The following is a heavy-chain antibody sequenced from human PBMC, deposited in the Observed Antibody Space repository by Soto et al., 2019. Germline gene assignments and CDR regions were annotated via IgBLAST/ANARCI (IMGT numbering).Heavy chain of an antibody. CDR3: ARESLAVAGTGGGFDI. D-gene: IGHD6-19*01. J-gene: IGHJ3*02. CDR1: GYTFTTYY. Sequence: ASVKVSCEAPGYTFTTYYIHWVRQAPGQGLEWMGIIYPSGGSTSYAQKFQGRVTMTRDTSTSTVYMELSSLRSEDTAVYYCARESLAVAGTGGGFDIWGQGPMVTV. V-gene: IGHV1-46*01. CDR2: IYPSGGST.